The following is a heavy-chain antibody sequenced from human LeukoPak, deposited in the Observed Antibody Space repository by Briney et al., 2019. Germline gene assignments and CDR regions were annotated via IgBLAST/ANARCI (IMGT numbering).Heavy chain of an antibody. J-gene: IGHJ5*02. V-gene: IGHV1-18*01. CDR1: GYTFNSHG. D-gene: IGHD3-22*01. CDR2: IRAYIGNT. CDR3: ARDQYYDSKGWFDP. Sequence: ASVKVSCKASGYTFNSHGISWVRQAPGQGLEWMGWIRAYIGNTNYAQKLQGRITMTTDTSTSTAYMELRSLRSDDTAVYYCARDQYYDSKGWFDPWGQGTLVTVSS.